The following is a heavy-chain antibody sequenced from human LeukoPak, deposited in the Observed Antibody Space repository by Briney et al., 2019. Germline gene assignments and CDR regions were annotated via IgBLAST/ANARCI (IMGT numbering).Heavy chain of an antibody. CDR2: INPNSGGT. V-gene: IGHV1-2*02. J-gene: IGHJ4*02. CDR1: GSTFTDYY. D-gene: IGHD3-22*01. CDR3: ATDYYYDSSGSYYTVDY. Sequence: ASVKVSCKASGSTFTDYYMHWVRQAPGQGLEWMGWINPNSGGTNFAQKFQGRVTMTRDTSISTAYMELNRLRSDDTAVYYCATDYYYDSSGSYYTVDYWGQGTLVTVSS.